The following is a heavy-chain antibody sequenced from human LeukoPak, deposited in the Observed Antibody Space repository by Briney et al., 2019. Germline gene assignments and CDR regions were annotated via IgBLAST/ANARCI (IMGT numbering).Heavy chain of an antibody. D-gene: IGHD1-26*01. CDR1: DFTGSRNY. Sequence: GRSLQLSRVASDFTGSRNYRSWVRHAPRKGPDWDSVIYSGGSTYYADSVKGRFTISRDNSKNTLYLQMNSLRAEDTAVYYCARDDVGATVGYFDYWGQGTLVTVSS. V-gene: IGHV3-66*01. CDR3: ARDDVGATVGYFDY. CDR2: IYSGGST. J-gene: IGHJ4*02.